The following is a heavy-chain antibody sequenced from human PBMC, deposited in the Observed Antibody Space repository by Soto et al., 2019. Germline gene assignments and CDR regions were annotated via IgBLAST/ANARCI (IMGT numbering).Heavy chain of an antibody. CDR3: ARAPEMVRGVIMTRFWFDP. J-gene: IGHJ5*02. D-gene: IGHD3-10*01. V-gene: IGHV1-69*01. Sequence: QVQLVQSGAEVKKPGSSVKVSCKASGGTFSSYAISWVRQAPGQGLEWMGGIIPIFGTANYAQKFQGRVTITADESTSTAYMELSSLRSEDTAVYYCARAPEMVRGVIMTRFWFDPWGQGTLVTVSS. CDR1: GGTFSSYA. CDR2: IIPIFGTA.